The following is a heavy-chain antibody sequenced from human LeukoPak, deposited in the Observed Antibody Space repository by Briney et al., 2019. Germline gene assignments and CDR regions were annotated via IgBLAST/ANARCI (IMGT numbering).Heavy chain of an antibody. D-gene: IGHD3-22*01. CDR1: GYTFTNYG. CDR2: ISAYNGNT. V-gene: IGHV1-18*01. CDR3: GRRKNYYDSSGYHDY. J-gene: IGHJ4*02. Sequence: ASVKVSCKASGYTFTNYGFSWVRQAPGQGLEWMGWISAYNGNTNSEQKFQGRVTMTTDTSTSAAYMELRSLRSDDTAVYYCGRRKNYYDSSGYHDYWGQGTLVTVSS.